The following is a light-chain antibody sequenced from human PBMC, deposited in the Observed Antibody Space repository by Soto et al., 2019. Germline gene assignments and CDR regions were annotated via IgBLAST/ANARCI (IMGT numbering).Light chain of an antibody. J-gene: IGKJ5*01. V-gene: IGKV1-33*01. CDR1: QAINKN. Sequence: DIQMTQSPSSRSASVGDRVTITCHASQAINKNLIWYQQKPGKAPKLLIYDASDLATGVPSRFSGSGSGTGFTFTISSLQPEYFATYYCQQYESLPLTFGQGTRLEIK. CDR2: DAS. CDR3: QQYESLPLT.